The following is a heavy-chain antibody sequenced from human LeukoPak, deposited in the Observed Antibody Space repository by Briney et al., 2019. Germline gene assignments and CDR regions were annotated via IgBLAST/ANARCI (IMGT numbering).Heavy chain of an antibody. CDR1: GGSINSGSYD. Sequence: PSETPSLTCAVSGGSINSGSYDWGWLRQPPGKGLEWIGSINYSGSAYYNPSLKSRVTISVDTSKDQFSLKLSSVTAADTAVYYCARRIIAARRGSYFDSWGQGTLVTVSS. V-gene: IGHV4-39*01. CDR2: INYSGSA. J-gene: IGHJ4*02. CDR3: ARRIIAARRGSYFDS. D-gene: IGHD6-6*01.